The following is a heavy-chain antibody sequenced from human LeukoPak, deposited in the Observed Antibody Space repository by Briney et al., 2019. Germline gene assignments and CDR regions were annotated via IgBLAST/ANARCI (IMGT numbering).Heavy chain of an antibody. V-gene: IGHV1-69*13. D-gene: IGHD6-13*01. CDR3: ASLSGAFGYSHSGMDY. CDR2: IIPIFGTA. J-gene: IGHJ4*02. Sequence: GASVKVSCKASGGTFSSYAISWVRQAPGQGLEWMGGIIPIFGTANYAQKFQGRVTITADESTSTAYMELSSLRSEDTAVYYCASLSGAFGYSHSGMDYWGQGTLVTVSS. CDR1: GGTFSSYA.